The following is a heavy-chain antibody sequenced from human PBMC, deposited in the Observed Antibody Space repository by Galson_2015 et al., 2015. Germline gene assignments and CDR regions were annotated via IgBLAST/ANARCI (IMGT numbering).Heavy chain of an antibody. CDR1: GSSFASYW. V-gene: IGHV5-10-1*01. J-gene: IGHJ4*02. CDR2: IDPSDSYT. D-gene: IGHD6-19*01. CDR3: ARLYSGWYGGY. Sequence: QSEAEVTKPGESLLISYKGSGSSFASYWVSWVRQMPGKGLEWMERIDPSDSYTNYSPSFKGHVTISVDKSISTAYLQWSRLKASDTAMYYCARLYSGWYGGYWGQGSLVTVSS.